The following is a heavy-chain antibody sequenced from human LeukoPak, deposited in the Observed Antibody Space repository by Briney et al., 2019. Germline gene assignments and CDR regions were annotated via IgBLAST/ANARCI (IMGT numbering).Heavy chain of an antibody. CDR1: GFTFSDYY. J-gene: IGHJ3*02. CDR3: GTYYYDSSGYYALRDAFDI. V-gene: IGHV3-11*04. Sequence: GGSLRLSCAASGFTFSDYYMSWIRQAPGKGLEWVSYISSSGSTIYYADSVKGRFTISRDNAKNSLYLQMNSLRAEDTAVYYCGTYYYDSSGYYALRDAFDIWGQGTMVTVSS. CDR2: ISSSGSTI. D-gene: IGHD3-22*01.